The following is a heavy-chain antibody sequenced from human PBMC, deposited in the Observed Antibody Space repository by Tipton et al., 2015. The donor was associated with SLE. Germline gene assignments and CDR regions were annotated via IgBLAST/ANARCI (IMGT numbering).Heavy chain of an antibody. CDR3: ARDPSAGGLDAFDI. V-gene: IGHV4-34*01. CDR2: INHSGST. D-gene: IGHD3-3*01. CDR1: GGSFSVYY. Sequence: TLSLTCAVYGGSFSVYYWTWIRQPPGKGLEWIGEINHSGSTKYNPSLKSRVTISVDTSKNQFSLKLSSVTAADTAVYYCARDPSAGGLDAFDIWGQGTMVTVSS. J-gene: IGHJ3*02.